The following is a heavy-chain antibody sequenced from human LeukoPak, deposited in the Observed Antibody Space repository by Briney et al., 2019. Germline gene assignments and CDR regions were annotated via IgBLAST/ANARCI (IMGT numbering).Heavy chain of an antibody. CDR2: FDPEDGET. V-gene: IGHV1-24*01. CDR1: GYTLTELS. CDR3: ATAHITPPDYYGSGSYGGMDV. Sequence: GASVKVSRKVSGYTLTELSMHWVRQAPGKGLEWMGGFDPEDGETIYAEKFQGRVTITADTSTDTAYMELSSLRSEDTAVYYCATAHITPPDYYGSGSYGGMDVWGKGTTVTVSS. J-gene: IGHJ6*03. D-gene: IGHD3-10*01.